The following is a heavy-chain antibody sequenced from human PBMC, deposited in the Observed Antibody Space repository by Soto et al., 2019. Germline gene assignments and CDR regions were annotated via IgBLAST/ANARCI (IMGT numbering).Heavy chain of an antibody. D-gene: IGHD3-3*01. CDR2: IKQDGSEK. CDR1: GFTFSSYL. V-gene: IGHV3-7*01. Sequence: PGGSLRLSCAASGFTFSSYLMSWVRQAPGKGLEWVANIKQDGSEKYYVDSVEGRFTISRDNAKNSLYLQMNSLRAEDTAVYYCARAGRSYDFWSGYYTGWFDPWGQGTLVTVS. J-gene: IGHJ5*02. CDR3: ARAGRSYDFWSGYYTGWFDP.